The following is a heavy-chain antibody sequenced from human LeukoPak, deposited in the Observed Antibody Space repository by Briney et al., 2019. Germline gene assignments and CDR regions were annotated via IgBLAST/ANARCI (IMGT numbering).Heavy chain of an antibody. CDR1: GFTFSSYE. CDR2: ISYDKRNQ. CDR3: AKGPSSTAYSSFDY. D-gene: IGHD2-2*01. J-gene: IGHJ4*02. Sequence: GGSLRLSCAASGFTFSSYEMHWVRQAPGKGLEWVVVISYDKRNQYYADSVKGRFSISRDNSKNTLFLQMNSLRAEDTAVYYCAKGPSSTAYSSFDYWGQGTLVTVSS. V-gene: IGHV3-30*04.